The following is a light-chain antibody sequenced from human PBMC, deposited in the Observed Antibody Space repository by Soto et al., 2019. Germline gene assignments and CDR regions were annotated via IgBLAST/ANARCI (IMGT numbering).Light chain of an antibody. V-gene: IGLV1-51*01. CDR3: GTWDGSLSAVV. CDR1: SSNIGNNY. CDR2: DNN. J-gene: IGLJ2*01. Sequence: QSVLTQPPSGSAAPGQRVTISCSGSSSNIGNNYVSWYQQLPGTAPKLLIYDNNKRPSGIPDRFSGSKSGTSATLGITGLQTGDEADYYCGTWDGSLSAVVFGGGTKLTVL.